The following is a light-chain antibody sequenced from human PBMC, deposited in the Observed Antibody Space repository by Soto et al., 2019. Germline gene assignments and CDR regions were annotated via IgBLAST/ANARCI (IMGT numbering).Light chain of an antibody. J-gene: IGKJ3*01. V-gene: IGKV1-5*03. CDR1: QTINNW. CDR3: QQYKTT. CDR2: KTS. Sequence: DILLTQSPSTLSASIGDRVTITCRATQTINNWLAWYQQKPGKAPKLLIHKTSTLESGVPSRFSGNGSGTEFTLTISSLQPDDVATYYCQQYKTTFGHGTKVDIK.